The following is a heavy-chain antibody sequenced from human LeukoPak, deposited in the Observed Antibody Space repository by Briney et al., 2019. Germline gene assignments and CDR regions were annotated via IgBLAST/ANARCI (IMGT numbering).Heavy chain of an antibody. CDR2: ISSSGSTI. CDR1: GFTFSDYY. D-gene: IGHD1-14*01. V-gene: IGHV3-11*01. J-gene: IGHJ6*03. CDR3: ARDTTAPDYYYYYYMDV. Sequence: GGSLRLSCAASGFTFSDYYMSWIRQAPGKGLEWVSYISSSGSTIYYADSVKGRFTISRDNAKSSLYLQMNSLRAEDTAVYYCARDTTAPDYYYYYYMDVWGKGTTVTVSS.